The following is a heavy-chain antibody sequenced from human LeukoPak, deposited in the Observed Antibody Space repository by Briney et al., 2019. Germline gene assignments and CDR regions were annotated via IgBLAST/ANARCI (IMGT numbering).Heavy chain of an antibody. V-gene: IGHV4-59*01. CDR1: GGSISSYY. CDR2: IYYGGST. Sequence: SETLSLTCTVSGGSISSYYWSWIRQPPGKGLEWIGYIYYGGSTNYNPSLKSRVTISVDTSKNQFSLKLSSVTAADTAVYYCAAGNYVGAFDIWGQGTMVTVSS. CDR3: AAGNYVGAFDI. D-gene: IGHD1-7*01. J-gene: IGHJ3*02.